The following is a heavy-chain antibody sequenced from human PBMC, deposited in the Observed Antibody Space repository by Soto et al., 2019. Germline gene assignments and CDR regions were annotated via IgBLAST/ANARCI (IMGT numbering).Heavy chain of an antibody. V-gene: IGHV1-69*13. Sequence: GASVKVSCKASGGTFSSYAISWVRQAPGQGLEWMGGIIPIFGTANYAQKFQGRVTITADESTSTAYMELSSLRSEDTAVYYCAIKRNDFWSGLAIVGYYYYYGMDVWGQGTTVTVSS. CDR3: AIKRNDFWSGLAIVGYYYYYGMDV. D-gene: IGHD3-3*01. J-gene: IGHJ6*02. CDR1: GGTFSSYA. CDR2: IIPIFGTA.